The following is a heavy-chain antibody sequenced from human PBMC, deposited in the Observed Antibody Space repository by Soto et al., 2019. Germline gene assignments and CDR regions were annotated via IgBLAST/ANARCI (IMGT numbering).Heavy chain of an antibody. CDR1: VDSMSGVNW. CDR3: AREPLRLRTGTFDI. J-gene: IGHJ3*02. CDR2: IYHTGDP. Sequence: TLPLTCNGSVDSMSGVNWWTWVRQPPGKGLEWIGHIYHTGDPSYSPSLKSRVTITIDKSEKQFSLKLTSVTAADTAVYHCAREPLRLRTGTFDIWGQGT. V-gene: IGHV4-4*02. D-gene: IGHD4-17*01.